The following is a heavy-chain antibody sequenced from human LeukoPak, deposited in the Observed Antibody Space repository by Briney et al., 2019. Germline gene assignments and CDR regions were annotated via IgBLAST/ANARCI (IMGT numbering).Heavy chain of an antibody. J-gene: IGHJ4*02. CDR1: GGTFSSYA. CDR2: IIPIFGTA. V-gene: IGHV1-69*01. Sequence: SVKVSCKASGGTFSSYAISWVRQAPGQGLEWMGGIIPIFGTANYAQKFQGRVTITADESTSTAYMELSSLRSGDTAVYYCARGAATPTPFDYWGQGTLVTVSS. D-gene: IGHD2-15*01. CDR3: ARGAATPTPFDY.